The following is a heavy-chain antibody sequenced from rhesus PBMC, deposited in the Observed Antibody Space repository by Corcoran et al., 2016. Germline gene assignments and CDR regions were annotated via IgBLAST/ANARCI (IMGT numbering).Heavy chain of an antibody. CDR3: ASGGGGGGY. Sequence: QLQLQESGPGLVKPSETLSVTCAVSGGSISSSYWSWIRQAPGKGLEWIGYIYGSGSSTNSNPSRESRVTLSVDTSKNQRALKLSSVTAADTAVYYWASGGGGGGYWGQGVLVTVSS. J-gene: IGHJ4*01. V-gene: IGHV4-169*02. D-gene: IGHD2-39*02. CDR1: GGSISSSY. CDR2: IYGSGSST.